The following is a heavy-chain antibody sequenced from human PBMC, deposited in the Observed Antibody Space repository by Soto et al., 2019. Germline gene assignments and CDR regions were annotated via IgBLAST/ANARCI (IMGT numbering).Heavy chain of an antibody. V-gene: IGHV3-15*07. J-gene: IGHJ4*02. D-gene: IGHD3-10*01. CDR2: LKSKTDGGTI. CDR3: TTTEELRVFPYYFDY. Sequence: EVQLVESGGDLVKPVGSLRLSCAASGFTFNNAWMNWVRQAPGKGLEWVGRLKSKTDGGTIDYAAPVKGRFTISGDDSKNALFLQMNNLKIEYTAVYYCTTTEELRVFPYYFDYWGQGTLVTVSS. CDR1: GFTFNNAW.